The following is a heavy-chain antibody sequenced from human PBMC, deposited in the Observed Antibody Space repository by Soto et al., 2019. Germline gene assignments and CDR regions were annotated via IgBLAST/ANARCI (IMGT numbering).Heavy chain of an antibody. J-gene: IGHJ5*02. V-gene: IGHV4-30-2*01. CDR3: ARAHAGYDFWSGYYVGWFDP. Sequence: LSLTCAVSGGSISSGGYSWSWIRQPPGKGLEWIGYIYHSGSTYYNPSLKSRVTISVDRSKNQFSLKLSSVTAADTAVYYCARAHAGYDFWSGYYVGWFDPWGQGTLVTVSS. D-gene: IGHD3-3*01. CDR1: GGSISSGGYS. CDR2: IYHSGST.